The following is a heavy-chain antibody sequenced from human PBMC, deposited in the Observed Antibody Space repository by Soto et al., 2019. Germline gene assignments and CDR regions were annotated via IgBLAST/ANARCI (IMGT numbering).Heavy chain of an antibody. CDR3: TRDYCSSTSCRNWFDP. CDR1: GFTFGDYA. Sequence: PGGSLRLSCTASGFTFGDYAMSWFRQAPGKGLEWVGFIRSKAYGGTTEYAASVKGRFTISRDDSKSIAYLQMNSLKTEDTAVYYCTRDYCSSTSCRNWFDPWGQGTLVTVSS. V-gene: IGHV3-49*03. CDR2: IRSKAYGGTT. J-gene: IGHJ5*02. D-gene: IGHD2-2*01.